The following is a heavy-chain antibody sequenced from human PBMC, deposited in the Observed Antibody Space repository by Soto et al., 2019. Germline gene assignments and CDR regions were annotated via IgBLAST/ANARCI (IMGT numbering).Heavy chain of an antibody. J-gene: IGHJ4*02. D-gene: IGHD4-17*01. CDR1: GXTFTGYY. CDR3: ARTTVTTYYFDY. CDR2: INPNSGGT. Sequence: ASVKVSCKASGXTFTGYYMHWVRQAPGQGLEWMGWINPNSGGTNYAQKFQGWVTMTRDTSISTAYMELSRLRSDDTAVYYCARTTVTTYYFDYWGQGTLVTVSS. V-gene: IGHV1-2*04.